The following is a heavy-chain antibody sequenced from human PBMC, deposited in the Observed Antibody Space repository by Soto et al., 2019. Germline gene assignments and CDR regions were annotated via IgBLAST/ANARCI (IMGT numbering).Heavy chain of an antibody. V-gene: IGHV1-2*02. CDR2: VSPKSGGT. D-gene: IGHD3-3*01. CDR3: ARDISFGRTLNWFDP. CDR1: GYNFSDYY. J-gene: IGHJ5*02. Sequence: ASVKVSCKASGYNFSDYYIHWVRQAPGQGLEWLGWVSPKSGGTNYAQKFKGRVTMTRDTSSNTVYMDLSGLKSDDTAVYYCARDISFGRTLNWFDPWGQGTLVTVSS.